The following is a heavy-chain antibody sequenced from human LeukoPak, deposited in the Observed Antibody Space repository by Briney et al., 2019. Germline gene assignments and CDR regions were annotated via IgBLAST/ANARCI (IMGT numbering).Heavy chain of an antibody. CDR3: AGGRYDFWSGYSPPFDY. CDR1: GFTFSSYS. D-gene: IGHD3-3*01. CDR2: ISSSSSYI. J-gene: IGHJ4*02. Sequence: GGSLRLSCAASGFTFSSYSMNWVRQAPGKGLEWVSSISSSSSYIYYADSVKGRFTISRDNAKNSLYLQMNSLRAEDTAVYYCAGGRYDFWSGYSPPFDYWGQGTLVTVCS. V-gene: IGHV3-21*01.